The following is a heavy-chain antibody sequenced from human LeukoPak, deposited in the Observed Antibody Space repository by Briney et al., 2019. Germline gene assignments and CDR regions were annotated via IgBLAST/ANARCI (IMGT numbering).Heavy chain of an antibody. CDR3: AKMNVLTGYYTPNFDF. Sequence: GGSLRLSCAASGFTFSSYAMSWVRQAPGEGLEWVSVVSGSGSSTDYADSVRGRFTIARDNSKNTLYLQMSSLSAEDTAVYSCAKMNVLTGYYTPNFDFWGQGTLVTVSS. V-gene: IGHV3-23*01. D-gene: IGHD3-9*01. J-gene: IGHJ4*02. CDR2: VSGSGSST. CDR1: GFTFSSYA.